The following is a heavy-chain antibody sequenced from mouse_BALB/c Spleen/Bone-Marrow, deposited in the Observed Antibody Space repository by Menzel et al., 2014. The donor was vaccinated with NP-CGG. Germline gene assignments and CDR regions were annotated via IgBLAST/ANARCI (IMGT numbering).Heavy chain of an antibody. CDR1: GFNFSDYA. CDR2: ISNLAYSI. V-gene: IGHV5-15*02. D-gene: IGHD2-2*01. Sequence: DVMLVESGGGVVQPGGSRKLSCAASGFNFSDYAMAWVRLAPGNAPEWVAFISNLAYSIYYADTVTGRFTISRENAKNTLYLEMSSLRFEDTAMYYCTRDRGYDGGYYFDYWGQGTTLTVSS. J-gene: IGHJ2*01. CDR3: TRDRGYDGGYYFDY.